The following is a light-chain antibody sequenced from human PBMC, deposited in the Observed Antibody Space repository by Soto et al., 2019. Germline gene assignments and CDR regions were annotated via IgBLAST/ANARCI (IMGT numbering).Light chain of an antibody. CDR1: QSVSNY. Sequence: EIVLTQSPATLSLSPGESATLSCRASQSVSNYLAWYQQKPGQAPRLLIYTASKRATGIPARFSGSWSGTDFTLPISNLEPEDSAVYYCQQRSNWPPWTFGQGTKVEIK. CDR2: TAS. CDR3: QQRSNWPPWT. J-gene: IGKJ1*01. V-gene: IGKV3-11*01.